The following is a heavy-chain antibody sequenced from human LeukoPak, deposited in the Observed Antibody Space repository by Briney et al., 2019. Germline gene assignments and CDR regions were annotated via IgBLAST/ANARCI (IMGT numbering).Heavy chain of an antibody. Sequence: PSETLSLTCTVSGGSVNSSSYYWGWIRQPPGKGLEWIGNVYFTGSTYYNPSLQSRVTISIDTSKNQFSLKLNSVTAADTAVYHCARQMNYSDRSGFYSLYFQHWGQGTLVTVSS. CDR1: GGSVNSSSYY. J-gene: IGHJ1*01. V-gene: IGHV4-39*01. CDR3: ARQMNYSDRSGFYSLYFQH. D-gene: IGHD3-22*01. CDR2: VYFTGST.